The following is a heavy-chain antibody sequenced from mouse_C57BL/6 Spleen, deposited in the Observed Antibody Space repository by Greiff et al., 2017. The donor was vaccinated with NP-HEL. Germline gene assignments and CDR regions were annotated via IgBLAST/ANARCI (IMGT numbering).Heavy chain of an antibody. J-gene: IGHJ2*01. CDR3: ASSRGTVFDY. V-gene: IGHV1-39*01. D-gene: IGHD1-1*01. CDR2: INPNYGTT. CDR1: GYSFTDYN. Sequence: VQLKESGPELVKPGASVKISCKASGYSFTDYNMNWVKQSNGKGLEWIGVINPNYGTTSYNQKFKGKATLTVDQSSSTAYMQLNSLTSEDFAVYDCASSRGTVFDYWGQGTTLTVSS.